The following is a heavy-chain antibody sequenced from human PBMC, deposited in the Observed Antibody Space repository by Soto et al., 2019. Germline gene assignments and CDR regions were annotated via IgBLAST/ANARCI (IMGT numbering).Heavy chain of an antibody. Sequence: QGGSLRLSCAASGFTFSSYAMSWVRQAPGKGLEWVSAISGSGGSTYYADSVKGRFTISRDNSKNTLYLQMNSLRAEDTAVYYCAKDLQDYYGSGSYYNGPNYWGQGTLVTVSS. CDR1: GFTFSSYA. J-gene: IGHJ4*02. CDR2: ISGSGGST. D-gene: IGHD3-10*01. CDR3: AKDLQDYYGSGSYYNGPNY. V-gene: IGHV3-23*01.